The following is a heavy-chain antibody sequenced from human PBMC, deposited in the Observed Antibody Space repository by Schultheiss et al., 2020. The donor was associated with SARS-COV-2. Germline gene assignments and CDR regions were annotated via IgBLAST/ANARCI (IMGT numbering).Heavy chain of an antibody. CDR1: GFSLSTSGVG. D-gene: IGHD6-19*01. CDR2: IYWDDDK. Sequence: SGPTLVKPTQTLTLTCTFSGFSLSTSGVGVGWIRQPPGKALEWLALIYWDDDKRYSPSLKSRLTITKDTSKNQVVLTMTNMDPVDTATYYCARIIGSGWLYYYYGMDVWGQGTTVTVSS. V-gene: IGHV2-5*02. J-gene: IGHJ6*02. CDR3: ARIIGSGWLYYYYGMDV.